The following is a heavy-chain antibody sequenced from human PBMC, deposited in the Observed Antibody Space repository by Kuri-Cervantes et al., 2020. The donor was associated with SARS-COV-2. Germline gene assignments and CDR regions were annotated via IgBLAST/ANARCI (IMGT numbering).Heavy chain of an antibody. D-gene: IGHD3-22*01. CDR1: GFTFSSYG. Sequence: GESLKISCAASGFTFSSYGMHWVRQAPGKGLEWVAVIWYDGSNKYYADSVKGRFTISRENSKNTLYLQMNSLRAEDTAVYYCARDRPEVVPLYYFNSWGQGTLVTVSS. J-gene: IGHJ4*02. V-gene: IGHV3-33*01. CDR2: IWYDGSNK. CDR3: ARDRPEVVPLYYFNS.